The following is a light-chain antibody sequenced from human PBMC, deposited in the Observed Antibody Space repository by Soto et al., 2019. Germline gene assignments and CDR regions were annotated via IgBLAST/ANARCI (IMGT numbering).Light chain of an antibody. CDR3: QQYNNWPPGFT. CDR2: GAS. CDR1: QSVSSN. J-gene: IGKJ3*01. Sequence: EVVMTQSPATLSVSPGEGVTLSCRASQSVSSNLAWYQQKPGQAPRLLIYGASTRATGIPARFSGSGSGTEFTLTISSLQSEDFAVYYCQQYNNWPPGFTFGPGTKVDIK. V-gene: IGKV3-15*01.